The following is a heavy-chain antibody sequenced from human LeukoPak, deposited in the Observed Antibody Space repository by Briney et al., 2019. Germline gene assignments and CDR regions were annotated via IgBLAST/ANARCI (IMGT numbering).Heavy chain of an antibody. CDR3: ARPYYYDSRIDP. Sequence: PSQTLSLTCTVSGVSISSGDYYWSWIRQPPGKSLEWIGYIYYSGSTYYNPSLKSRVTISVDTSKNQLSLKLSSVTAADTAVYYCARPYYYDSRIDPWGQGTLVTVSS. CDR2: IYYSGST. V-gene: IGHV4-30-4*01. CDR1: GVSISSGDYY. J-gene: IGHJ5*02. D-gene: IGHD3-22*01.